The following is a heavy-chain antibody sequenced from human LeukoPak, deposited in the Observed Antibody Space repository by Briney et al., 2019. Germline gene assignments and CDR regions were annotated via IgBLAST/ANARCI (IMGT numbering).Heavy chain of an antibody. CDR3: ASTGSASPYYFDY. V-gene: IGHV1-8*03. Sequence: ASVKVSCKASGGTFSSYAISWVRQAPGQGLEWLGWMNPNSGSTGYAQKFQDRVTITRNTSISTAYMELSSLRSEDTAVYYCASTGSASPYYFDYWGQGTLVTVSS. D-gene: IGHD3-10*01. CDR2: MNPNSGST. CDR1: GGTFSSYA. J-gene: IGHJ4*02.